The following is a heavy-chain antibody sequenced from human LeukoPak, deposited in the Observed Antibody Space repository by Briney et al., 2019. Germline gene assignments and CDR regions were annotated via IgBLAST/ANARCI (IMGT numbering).Heavy chain of an antibody. D-gene: IGHD3-3*01. CDR2: IIPVLGIE. V-gene: IGHV1-69*04. J-gene: IGHJ6*02. CDR3: AREDIDSNFWAGGMDV. CDR1: GYSFTNYD. Sequence: ASVKVSCKASGYSFTNYDINWVRQAPGQGLEWVGRIIPVLGIENYAHKFQGRVTITADKSTSTANMDLSSLRSEDTGVYYCAREDIDSNFWAGGMDVWGQGTTVTVSS.